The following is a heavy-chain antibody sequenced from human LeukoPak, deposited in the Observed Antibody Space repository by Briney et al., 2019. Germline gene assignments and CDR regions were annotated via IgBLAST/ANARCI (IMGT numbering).Heavy chain of an antibody. CDR3: ARAPDLYDSSGYLAY. J-gene: IGHJ4*02. CDR2: IIPIFGIA. V-gene: IGHV1-69*04. Sequence: SVKVSCNASGGTFSSYAISWVRQAPGQGLEWMGRIIPIFGIANYAQQFQGRGTITADKSTSTAYMELSSLRSEDTAVYYCARAPDLYDSSGYLAYWGQGTLVTVSS. CDR1: GGTFSSYA. D-gene: IGHD3-22*01.